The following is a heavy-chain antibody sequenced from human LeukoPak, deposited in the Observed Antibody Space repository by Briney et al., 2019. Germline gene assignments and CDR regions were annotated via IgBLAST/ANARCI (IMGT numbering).Heavy chain of an antibody. V-gene: IGHV1-69*02. Sequence: GASVKVSCKASGYTFTGYYMHWVRQAPGQGLEWMGRIIPILDIVNYTQTFQGRVTITADKSTSTVFMELSSLRSEDTAVYYCARCPAGCDSWGQGTLVTVSS. CDR1: GYTFTGYY. CDR3: ARCPAGCDS. J-gene: IGHJ4*02. CDR2: IIPILDIV. D-gene: IGHD6-13*01.